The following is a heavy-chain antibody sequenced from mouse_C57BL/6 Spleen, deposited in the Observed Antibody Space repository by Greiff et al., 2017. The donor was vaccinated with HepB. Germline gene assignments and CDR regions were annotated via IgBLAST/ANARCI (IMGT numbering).Heavy chain of an antibody. CDR3: ARRYGNSAWFAY. D-gene: IGHD1-1*01. CDR2: IYPGSGST. J-gene: IGHJ3*01. Sequence: QVQLKQPGAELVKPGASVKMSCKASGYTFTSYWITWVKQRPGQGLEWIGDIYPGSGSTNYNEKFKSKATLTVDTSSSTAYMQLSSLTSGDSAVYYCARRYGNSAWFAYWGQGTLVTVSA. V-gene: IGHV1-55*01. CDR1: GYTFTSYW.